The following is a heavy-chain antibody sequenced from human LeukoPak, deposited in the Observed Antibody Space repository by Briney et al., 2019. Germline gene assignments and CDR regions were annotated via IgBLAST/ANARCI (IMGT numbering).Heavy chain of an antibody. Sequence: KPSETLSLTCTVSGGSISSYYWSWIRQPPGKGLEWIGYIYYSGSTNYNPSLKSRVTISVDTSKNQFSLKLSSVTAADTAVYYCARDSGWYDWDYWGQGTLVTVSS. J-gene: IGHJ4*02. CDR1: GGSISSYY. V-gene: IGHV4-59*01. CDR2: IYYSGST. CDR3: ARDSGWYDWDY. D-gene: IGHD6-19*01.